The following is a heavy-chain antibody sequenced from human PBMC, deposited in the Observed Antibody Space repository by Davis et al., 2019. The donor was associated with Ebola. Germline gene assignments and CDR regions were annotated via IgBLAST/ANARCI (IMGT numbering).Heavy chain of an antibody. J-gene: IGHJ4*02. Sequence: PGGSLRLSCAASGFTFSDYYMSWIRQVPGEGLEWVSSISNTDGTTYQPDSLKGRFTISRDNAKNSLYLQMNSLRAEDTAVYYCARGPVITQFDFWGQGILVTVSS. CDR3: ARGPVITQFDF. CDR1: GFTFSDYY. D-gene: IGHD3-22*01. CDR2: ISNTDGTT. V-gene: IGHV3-11*01.